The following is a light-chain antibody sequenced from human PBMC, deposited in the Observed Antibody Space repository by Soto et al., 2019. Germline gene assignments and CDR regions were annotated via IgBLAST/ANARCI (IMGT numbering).Light chain of an antibody. CDR2: EVN. Sequence: SALTQPASVSGSPGQSITISCTGTSSDVGAYNYVSWYQQHPVKAPKLIIYEVNNRPSGVSNRFSGSKSGNTASLTISGLQAEDEADYYCSSHTRSSTYVFGTGTKVTVL. V-gene: IGLV2-14*01. CDR3: SSHTRSSTYV. CDR1: SSDVGAYNY. J-gene: IGLJ1*01.